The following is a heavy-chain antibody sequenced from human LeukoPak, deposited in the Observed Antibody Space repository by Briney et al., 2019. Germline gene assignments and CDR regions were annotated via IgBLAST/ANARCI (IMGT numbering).Heavy chain of an antibody. CDR3: TRNYNTQDFDY. V-gene: IGHV3-49*04. J-gene: IGHJ4*02. Sequence: PGGSLRLSCTTSGFTFSVFAINWVRQAPGKGLEWVGLIRSSPNGGTTEYGASVKGRFIISGDDSKNIAYLQMNSLKTEDTAVYYCTRNYNTQDFDYWGQGILVTVSS. CDR1: GFTFSVFA. CDR2: IRSSPNGGTT. D-gene: IGHD3-22*01.